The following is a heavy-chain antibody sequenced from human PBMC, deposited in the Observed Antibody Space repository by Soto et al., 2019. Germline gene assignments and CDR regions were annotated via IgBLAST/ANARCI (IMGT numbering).Heavy chain of an antibody. CDR1: GFTFSSNA. CDR3: AKALGRDFSDFDS. D-gene: IGHD3-10*01. J-gene: IGHJ4*02. V-gene: IGHV3-23*01. Sequence: PGGSLRLSCEASGFTFSSNAMTWVRQAPGKGLEWVSAISDSGGSTYYADSVAGRFTISRDNSRHTLYLQMNSLRAEDTAIYYCAKALGRDFSDFDSWGQGTRVTVSS. CDR2: ISDSGGST.